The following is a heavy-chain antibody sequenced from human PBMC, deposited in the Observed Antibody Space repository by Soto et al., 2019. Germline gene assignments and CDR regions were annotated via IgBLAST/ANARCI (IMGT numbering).Heavy chain of an antibody. V-gene: IGHV1-3*01. Sequence: ASVKVSCKASGYNFTSYGIHWVRQAPGQRLEWTGWINAGNGNTKYSEKFQGRVTITRDTSASTAYLELSSLRSEDTAVYYCARGPNDSSAYYHHYYYGMDVWGQGTTVTVSS. J-gene: IGHJ6*02. CDR3: ARGPNDSSAYYHHYYYGMDV. D-gene: IGHD3-22*01. CDR2: INAGNGNT. CDR1: GYNFTSYG.